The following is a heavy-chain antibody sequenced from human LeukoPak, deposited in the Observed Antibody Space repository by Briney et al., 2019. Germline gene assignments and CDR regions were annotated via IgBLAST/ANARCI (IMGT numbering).Heavy chain of an antibody. D-gene: IGHD3-10*01. CDR3: ARTTGGSGSYFFDY. V-gene: IGHV3-21*01. Sequence: GGSLRLFCAASGFTFSSYSMNWVRQAPGKGLEWVSSISSSSSYIYYADSVKGRFTISRDNAKNSMYLQMNSLRAEDTAVYYCARTTGGSGSYFFDYWGQGTLVTVSS. CDR2: ISSSSSYI. CDR1: GFTFSSYS. J-gene: IGHJ4*02.